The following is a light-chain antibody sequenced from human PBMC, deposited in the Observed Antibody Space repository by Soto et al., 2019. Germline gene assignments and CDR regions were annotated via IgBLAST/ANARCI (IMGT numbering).Light chain of an antibody. V-gene: IGLV2-14*01. CDR3: SSYTSSSTPYV. CDR1: SSDVGGYNY. CDR2: DVT. Sequence: ALTQPASVSGSSGQSITISCTGTSSDVGGYNYVSWYQQHPVKAPKLMIYDVTNRPSGVSDRFSGSKSGNTASLTISGLQAEDEADYYCSSYTSSSTPYVFGTGTKVTVL. J-gene: IGLJ1*01.